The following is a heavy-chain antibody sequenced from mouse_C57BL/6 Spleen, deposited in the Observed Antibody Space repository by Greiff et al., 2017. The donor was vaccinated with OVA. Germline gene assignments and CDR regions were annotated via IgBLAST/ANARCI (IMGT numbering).Heavy chain of an antibody. CDR2: IHPSDSDT. D-gene: IGHD2-5*01. CDR3: AIEDYSNPFAY. J-gene: IGHJ3*01. CDR1: GYTFTSYW. V-gene: IGHV1-74*01. Sequence: QVQLKQPGAELVKPGASVKVSCKASGYTFTSYWMHWVKQRPGQGLEWIGRIHPSDSDTNYNQKFKGKATLTVDKSSSTAYMQLSSLTSEDSAVYYCAIEDYSNPFAYWGQGTLVTVSA.